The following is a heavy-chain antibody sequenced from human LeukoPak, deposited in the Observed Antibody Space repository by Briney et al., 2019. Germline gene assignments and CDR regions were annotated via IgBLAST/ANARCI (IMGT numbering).Heavy chain of an antibody. CDR2: IYHGGST. D-gene: IGHD2-2*01. Sequence: SETLSLTCAVSGGSISSSNWWSWVRQPPGKGLEWIGEIYHGGSTNYNPSLKSRVTISVDKSKNQFSLKLSSVTAADTAVYYCVKEYCSSTSCYVGWFDPWGQGTLVTVSS. CDR3: VKEYCSSTSCYVGWFDP. CDR1: GGSISSSNW. V-gene: IGHV4-4*02. J-gene: IGHJ5*02.